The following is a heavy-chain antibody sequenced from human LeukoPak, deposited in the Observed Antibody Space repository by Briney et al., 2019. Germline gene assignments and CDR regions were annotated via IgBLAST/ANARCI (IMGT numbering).Heavy chain of an antibody. V-gene: IGHV1-2*02. D-gene: IGHD3-10*01. CDR1: GYPFTGYY. CDR2: INPRNGDT. Sequence: ASVKVSCKASGYPFTGYYVHWVRQAPGHGLEWMGWINPRNGDTHSAQKFQGRVSMTGDTSITTAYMELSSLSSDDTAVYYCATGAQYGLWGVPYFYYMHVWGTGTTVTVSS. J-gene: IGHJ6*03. CDR3: ATGAQYGLWGVPYFYYMHV.